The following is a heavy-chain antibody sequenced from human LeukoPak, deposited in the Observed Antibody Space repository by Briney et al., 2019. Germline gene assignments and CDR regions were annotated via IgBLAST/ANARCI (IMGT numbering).Heavy chain of an antibody. V-gene: IGHV3-49*04. J-gene: IGHJ4*02. CDR2: IRSKASGGTT. CDR1: GFTFGDYA. CDR3: TRDPITNLYSSGWTDPYYFDY. Sequence: PGGSLRLSCTASGFTFGDYAMSCVRQAPGKGREWVGYIRSKASGGTTEYAASVKGSFTISRDDSKSIAYLQMNSLKTEDTAVYYCTRDPITNLYSSGWTDPYYFDYWGQGTLVTVSS. D-gene: IGHD6-19*01.